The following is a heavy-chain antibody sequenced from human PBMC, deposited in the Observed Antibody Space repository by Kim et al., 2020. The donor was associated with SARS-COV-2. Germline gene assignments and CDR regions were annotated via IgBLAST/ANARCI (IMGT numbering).Heavy chain of an antibody. CDR2: IYYSGST. CDR1: GGSISSSSYF. V-gene: IGHV4-39*01. Sequence: SETLSLTCTVSGGSISSSSYFWGWIRQPPGKGLEWIGSIYYSGSTYYNPSLKSRVTISVDTSKNQFSLKLSSVTAADTAVYYCVRQGLEWFHYYYMDVWGQGTTVTVSS. J-gene: IGHJ6*03. D-gene: IGHD3-3*01. CDR3: VRQGLEWFHYYYMDV.